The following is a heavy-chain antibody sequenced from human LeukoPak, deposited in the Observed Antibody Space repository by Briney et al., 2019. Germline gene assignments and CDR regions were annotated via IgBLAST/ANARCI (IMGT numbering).Heavy chain of an antibody. D-gene: IGHD3-16*01. CDR3: ARDSVDRLPAWGGCEY. Sequence: SETLSLTCTVSGALISGFIASGLRQSPGKGLEWIGYISYSGRTNYNPSLKSRVTISVDTSKNQFSLQLTSVTAADTALYYCARDSVDRLPAWGGCEYWGQGTLVTVSS. V-gene: IGHV4-59*01. CDR1: GALISGFI. CDR2: ISYSGRT. J-gene: IGHJ4*02.